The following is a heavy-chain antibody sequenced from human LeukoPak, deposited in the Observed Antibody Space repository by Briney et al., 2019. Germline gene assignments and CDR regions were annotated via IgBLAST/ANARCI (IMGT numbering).Heavy chain of an antibody. Sequence: GGSLRLSCAVSGFSVRTSYMTWVRRAPGKGLECVSLIYNGGDTYYADSVKGGFIISKDNSKNTLYLQMNSLRVEDTAVYYCARDHWGSLDVWGQGTTVTVSS. D-gene: IGHD7-27*01. CDR3: ARDHWGSLDV. CDR1: GFSVRTSY. CDR2: IYNGGDT. V-gene: IGHV3-66*01. J-gene: IGHJ6*02.